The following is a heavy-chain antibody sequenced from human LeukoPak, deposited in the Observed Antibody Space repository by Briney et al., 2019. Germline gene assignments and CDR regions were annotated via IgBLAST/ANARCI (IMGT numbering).Heavy chain of an antibody. CDR1: GFTFSSYE. CDR3: ARSAAAGRIVATFAY. Sequence: GGSLRLSCAASGFTFSSYEMNWVRQAPGKGLEWVAFIRYDGSNKYYADSVKGRFTISRDNSKNTLYLQMNSLRAEDTAVYYCARSAAAGRIVATFAYWGQGTLVIVSS. J-gene: IGHJ4*02. D-gene: IGHD5-12*01. CDR2: IRYDGSNK. V-gene: IGHV3-30*02.